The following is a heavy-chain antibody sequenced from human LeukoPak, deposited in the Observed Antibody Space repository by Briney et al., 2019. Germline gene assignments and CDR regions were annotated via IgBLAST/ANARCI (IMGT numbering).Heavy chain of an antibody. CDR2: IWYDGSNK. CDR3: ASHSGNYPRGYFDY. D-gene: IGHD1-26*01. J-gene: IGHJ4*02. CDR1: GFTFSSHG. Sequence: PGRSLRLSCAASGFTFSSHGMHWVRQAPGKGLEWVAVIWYDGSNKYYADSVKGRFTISKDNSKSTLYLQMNSLRAEDTAVYYCASHSGNYPRGYFDYWGQGTLVIVSS. V-gene: IGHV3-33*01.